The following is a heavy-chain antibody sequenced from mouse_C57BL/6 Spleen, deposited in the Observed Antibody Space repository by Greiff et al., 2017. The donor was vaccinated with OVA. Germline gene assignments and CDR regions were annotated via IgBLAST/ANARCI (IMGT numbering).Heavy chain of an antibody. D-gene: IGHD2-12*01. CDR2: ISSGGSYT. J-gene: IGHJ4*01. Sequence: DVKLVESGGDLVKPGGSLKLSCAASGFTFSSYGMSWVRQTPDKRLEWVATISSGGSYTYYPDSVKGRCTISRDNAKNTLYLQMSSLKSEETAMYYCGRQRGTIVTTSNAMDYWGQGTSVTVSS. CDR1: GFTFSSYG. CDR3: GRQRGTIVTTSNAMDY. V-gene: IGHV5-6*02.